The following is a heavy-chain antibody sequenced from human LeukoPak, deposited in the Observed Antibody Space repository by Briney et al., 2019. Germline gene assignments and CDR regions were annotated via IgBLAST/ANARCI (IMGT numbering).Heavy chain of an antibody. CDR1: GGSFSGYY. Sequence: SETLSLTCAVYGGSFSGYYWSWIRQPPGKGLEWIGEINHSGSTNYNPSLKSRVTISVDTSKNQFSLKLSSVTAADTAVYYCARGRGYSYGYGYWGRGTLVTVSS. CDR2: INHSGST. D-gene: IGHD5-18*01. V-gene: IGHV4-34*01. J-gene: IGHJ4*02. CDR3: ARGRGYSYGYGY.